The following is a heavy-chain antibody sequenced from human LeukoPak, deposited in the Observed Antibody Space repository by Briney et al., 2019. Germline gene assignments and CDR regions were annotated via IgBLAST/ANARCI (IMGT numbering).Heavy chain of an antibody. D-gene: IGHD3-3*01. CDR1: RFPPRKYA. Sequence: PGGSLRLSCVVSRFPPRKYAMSWVRHAPGEGLEWVSGISGGGGSKYYADSVRGRFTISRDNSKDTLYLQMSSLRADDTAKYYCAKEPERFLEWYFDNWGQGTLVIVSS. CDR3: AKEPERFLEWYFDN. V-gene: IGHV3-23*01. J-gene: IGHJ4*02. CDR2: ISGGGGSK.